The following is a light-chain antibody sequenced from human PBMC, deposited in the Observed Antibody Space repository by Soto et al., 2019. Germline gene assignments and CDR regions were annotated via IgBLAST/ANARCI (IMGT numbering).Light chain of an antibody. V-gene: IGLV2-14*01. J-gene: IGLJ2*01. CDR2: DVS. CDR1: SSDVGGYNY. CDR3: SSYTSSSTPVV. Sequence: QSALTQPASVSGSPGQSITISCTGTSSDVGGYNYVSWYQQHPGKAPKLMIYDVSNRPSVVSNRFSGSKSGNTASLTISGHQPEDEADYYCSSYTSSSTPVVFGGGTKLTVL.